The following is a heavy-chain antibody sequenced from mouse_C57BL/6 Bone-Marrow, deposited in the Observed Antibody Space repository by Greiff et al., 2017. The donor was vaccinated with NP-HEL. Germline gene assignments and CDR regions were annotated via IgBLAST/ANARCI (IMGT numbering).Heavy chain of an antibody. CDR2: INPGSGGT. V-gene: IGHV1-54*01. Sequence: VKLQESGAELVRPGTSVKVSCKASGYAFTNYLIEWVKQRPGQGLEWIGVINPGSGGTNYNEKFKGKATLTADKSSSTAYMQLSSLTSEDSAVYFCARGGLYGFAYWGQGTLVTVSA. D-gene: IGHD2-12*01. CDR3: ARGGLYGFAY. CDR1: GYAFTNYL. J-gene: IGHJ3*01.